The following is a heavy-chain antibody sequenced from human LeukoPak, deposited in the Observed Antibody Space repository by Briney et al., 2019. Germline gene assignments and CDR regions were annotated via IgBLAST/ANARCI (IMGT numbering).Heavy chain of an antibody. J-gene: IGHJ5*02. Sequence: GGSLRLSCAASGFTFYDYAMHWVRQAPGKGLEWVSGISWNSGSIAYADSVKGRFTISRDNAKNSLYLQMNSLRAEGMALYYCAKGNGVGATRGVFYTWFDPWGRGPLVTVSS. CDR2: ISWNSGSI. V-gene: IGHV3-9*03. D-gene: IGHD1-26*01. CDR1: GFTFYDYA. CDR3: AKGNGVGATRGVFYTWFDP.